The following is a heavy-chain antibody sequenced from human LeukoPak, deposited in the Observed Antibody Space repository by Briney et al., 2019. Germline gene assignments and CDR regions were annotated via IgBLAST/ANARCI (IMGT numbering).Heavy chain of an antibody. V-gene: IGHV4-34*01. J-gene: IGHJ4*02. D-gene: IGHD3-9*01. CDR3: ARKNKYYDILTGYWRFDY. CDR1: GGSFSGYY. CDR2: ITHSGST. Sequence: PSETLSLTCAVYGGSFSGYYWSWIRQPPGKGLEWIGEITHSGSTNYNPSLKSRVTISVDTSKNQFSLKLSSVTAADTAVYYCARKNKYYDILTGYWRFDYWGQGTLVTVSS.